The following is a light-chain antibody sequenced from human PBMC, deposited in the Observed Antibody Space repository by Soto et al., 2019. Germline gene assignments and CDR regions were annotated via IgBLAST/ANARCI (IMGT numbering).Light chain of an antibody. J-gene: IGKJ1*01. CDR2: ADS. CDR3: QQCFWHWT. Sequence: QRSEYRSSVYASVGDSSTITCQASQDISNYLNWYQQQPGKAPKLLISADSTLESGVPSSFGGSGSATDFTLFITSQPPDDSATYYGQQCFWHWTVGQGTKVEIK. V-gene: IGKV1-39*01. CDR1: QDISNY.